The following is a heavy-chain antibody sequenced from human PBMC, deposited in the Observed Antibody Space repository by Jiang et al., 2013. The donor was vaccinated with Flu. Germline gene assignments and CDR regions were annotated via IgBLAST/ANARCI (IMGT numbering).Heavy chain of an antibody. D-gene: IGHD2-2*01. CDR2: IIPIFGTA. CDR1: GGTFSSYA. J-gene: IGHJ4*02. CDR3: AAGYCSIGFDY. Sequence: VSCKASGGTFSSYAISWVRQAPGQGLEWMGGIIPIFGTANYAQKFQGRVTITADESTSTAYMELSSLRSEDTAVYYCAAGYCSIGFDYWGQGTLVTVSS. V-gene: IGHV1-69*01.